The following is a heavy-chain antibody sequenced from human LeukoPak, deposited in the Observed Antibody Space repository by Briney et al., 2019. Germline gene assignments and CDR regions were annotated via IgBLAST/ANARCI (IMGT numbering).Heavy chain of an antibody. V-gene: IGHV3-23*01. CDR3: ATSPYGGNRDY. CDR1: GGSFSGYY. J-gene: IGHJ4*02. D-gene: IGHD4-23*01. Sequence: ETLSLTCAVYGGSFSGYYWSWVRQAPGKGLEWVSAISGSGGSTYYADSVKGRFTISRDNSKNTLYLQMNSLRAEDTAVYYCATSPYGGNRDYWGQGTLVTVSS. CDR2: ISGSGGST.